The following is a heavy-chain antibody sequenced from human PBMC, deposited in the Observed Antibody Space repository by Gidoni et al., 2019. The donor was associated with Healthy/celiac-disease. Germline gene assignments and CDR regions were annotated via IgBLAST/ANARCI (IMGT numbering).Heavy chain of an antibody. D-gene: IGHD6-19*01. Sequence: QAQLVQSGAEAKKPVASVKVSCKASGYNPTGYDMHWVRQAPGQGLEWMGRINPNSGGTNYAQKFQGRVTMTRDTSISTAYMELSRLRSDGTAVYYCARDPVAVAGNFDYWGQGTLVTVSS. V-gene: IGHV1-2*06. CDR2: INPNSGGT. CDR1: GYNPTGYD. J-gene: IGHJ4*02. CDR3: ARDPVAVAGNFDY.